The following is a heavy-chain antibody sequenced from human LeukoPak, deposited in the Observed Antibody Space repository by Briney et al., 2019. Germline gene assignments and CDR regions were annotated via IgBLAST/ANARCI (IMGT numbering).Heavy chain of an antibody. V-gene: IGHV3-11*04. J-gene: IGHJ3*02. Sequence: TGESLRLSCAASGFTFSDYYMSWIRQAPGKGLEWVSYISSSGSTIYYADSVKGRFTISRDNAKNSLYLQMNSLRAEDTAVYYCARVSLGKWELLYAFDIWGQGTMVTVSS. D-gene: IGHD1-26*01. CDR2: ISSSGSTI. CDR3: ARVSLGKWELLYAFDI. CDR1: GFTFSDYY.